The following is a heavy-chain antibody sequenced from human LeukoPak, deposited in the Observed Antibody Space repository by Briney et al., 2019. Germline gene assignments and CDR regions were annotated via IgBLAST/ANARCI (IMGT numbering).Heavy chain of an antibody. J-gene: IGHJ6*03. Sequence: SGPALVKPTQTLTLTCTFSGFSLSTSGMCVSWIRQPPGKALERLARIDWDDDKYYSTSLKTRLTISKDTSKNQVVLTMTNMDPVDTATYYCARINRYSGGNSAYYYYVDVWGKGTTVTISS. CDR3: ARINRYSGGNSAYYYYVDV. V-gene: IGHV2-70*11. CDR2: IDWDDDK. D-gene: IGHD4-23*01. CDR1: GFSLSTSGMC.